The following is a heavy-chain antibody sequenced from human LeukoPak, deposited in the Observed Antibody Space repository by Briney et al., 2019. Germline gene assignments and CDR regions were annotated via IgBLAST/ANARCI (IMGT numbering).Heavy chain of an antibody. Sequence: PGRSLRLSCGASGFTFSGSGMHWVRQAPGKGLEWVAVIWYDGSNKYYADAVKGRFTISRDNSKNTLFLQMNSLRVADTAVYYCARWAPGRFVEWSLWGQGTMVTVSS. CDR3: ARWAPGRFVEWSL. V-gene: IGHV3-33*01. CDR1: GFTFSGSG. CDR2: IWYDGSNK. J-gene: IGHJ3*01. D-gene: IGHD3-3*01.